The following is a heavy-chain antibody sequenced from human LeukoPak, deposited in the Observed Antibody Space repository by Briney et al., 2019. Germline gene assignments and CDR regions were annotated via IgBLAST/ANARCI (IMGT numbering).Heavy chain of an antibody. CDR1: GFTFSSYA. CDR2: ISYDGSNK. Sequence: GRSLRLSCAASGFTFSSYAMHWARQAPGKGLEWVAVISYDGSNKYYADSVKGRFTISRDNSKNTLYLQMNSLRAEDTAVYYCARDKPYFDYWGQGTLVTVSS. CDR3: ARDKPYFDY. V-gene: IGHV3-30-3*01. J-gene: IGHJ4*02.